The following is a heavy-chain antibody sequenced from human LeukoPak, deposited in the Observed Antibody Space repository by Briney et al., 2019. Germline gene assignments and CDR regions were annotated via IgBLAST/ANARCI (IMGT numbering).Heavy chain of an antibody. V-gene: IGHV3-48*03. Sequence: GGSLRLSCLASGFTFSRSEMNWVRQAPGKGLEWVSYISGGSDFIYYTDSVKGRFTISRDNSKNSLYMEMNNLRADDTAVYYCAKGDWPINYWGQGTLVTVSS. J-gene: IGHJ4*02. CDR2: ISGGSDFI. CDR3: AKGDWPINY. D-gene: IGHD5-24*01. CDR1: GFTFSRSE.